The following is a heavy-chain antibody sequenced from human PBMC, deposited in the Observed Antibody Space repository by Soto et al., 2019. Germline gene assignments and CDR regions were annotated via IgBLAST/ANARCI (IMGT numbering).Heavy chain of an antibody. CDR2: IYYSGST. J-gene: IGHJ6*03. Sequence: ETLSLTCTVSGGSISSYYWSWIRQPPGKGLEWIGYIYYSGSTNYNPSLKSRVTISVDTSKNQFSLKLSSVTAADTAVYYCARGRIGGSSSSALYYYYYYMDVWGKGTTVTVSS. D-gene: IGHD6-6*01. CDR3: ARGRIGGSSSSALYYYYYYMDV. V-gene: IGHV4-59*01. CDR1: GGSISSYY.